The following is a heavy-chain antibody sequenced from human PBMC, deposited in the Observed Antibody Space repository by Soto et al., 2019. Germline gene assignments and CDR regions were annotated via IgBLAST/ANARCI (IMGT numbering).Heavy chain of an antibody. Sequence: SQTLSLTCTVSGGSISSYYWSWIRQPPGKGLEWIGYIYYSGSTNYNPSLKSRVTISVDTSKNQFSLKLSSVTAADTAVYYCARTRELPLYGDYHIDYWGQGTLVTVSS. CDR1: GGSISSYY. CDR2: IYYSGST. CDR3: ARTRELPLYGDYHIDY. J-gene: IGHJ4*02. D-gene: IGHD4-17*01. V-gene: IGHV4-59*01.